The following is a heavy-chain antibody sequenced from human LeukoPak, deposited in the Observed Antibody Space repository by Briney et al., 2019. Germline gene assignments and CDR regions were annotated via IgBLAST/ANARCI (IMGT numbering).Heavy chain of an antibody. CDR1: GYTFTSYY. V-gene: IGHV1-46*01. CDR3: ASSIRDSSSWYGGDSSGPGDY. Sequence: GASAKASCKASGYTFTSYYMHWVRQAPGQGLEWMGIINPSGGSTSYAQKFQGRVTMTRDTSTSTVYMELSSLRSEDTAVYYCASSIRDSSSWYGGDSSGPGDYWGQGTLVTVSS. J-gene: IGHJ4*02. CDR2: INPSGGST. D-gene: IGHD6-13*01.